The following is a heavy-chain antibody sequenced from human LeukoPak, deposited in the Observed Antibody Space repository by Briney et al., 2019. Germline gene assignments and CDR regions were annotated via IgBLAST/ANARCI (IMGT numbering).Heavy chain of an antibody. CDR2: INPNSGGT. CDR1: GYTFTGYY. Sequence: ASVKVSCKASGYTFTGYYMHWVRQAPGQGLEWMGWINPNSGGTNYAQKFQGRVTMTRDTSISTAYMELSSLRSDDTAVYYCARAYFDFWSGLQYYYMDVWGKGTTVTVSS. J-gene: IGHJ6*03. D-gene: IGHD3-3*01. CDR3: ARAYFDFWSGLQYYYMDV. V-gene: IGHV1-2*02.